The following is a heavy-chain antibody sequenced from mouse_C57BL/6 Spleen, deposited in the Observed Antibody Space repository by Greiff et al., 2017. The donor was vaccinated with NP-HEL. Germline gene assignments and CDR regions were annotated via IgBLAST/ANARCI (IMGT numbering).Heavy chain of an antibody. CDR1: GYSIPSGYY. D-gene: IGHD1-1*01. CDR2: ISYDGSN. CDR3: AVGYAMDY. V-gene: IGHV3-6*01. Sequence: ESGPGLVKPSQSLSLTCSVTGYSIPSGYYWNWIRQFPGNKLEWMGYISYDGSNNYNPSLKNRISITRDTSKNQFFLKLNSVTTENTATYYCAVGYAMDYWGQGTSVTVSS. J-gene: IGHJ4*01.